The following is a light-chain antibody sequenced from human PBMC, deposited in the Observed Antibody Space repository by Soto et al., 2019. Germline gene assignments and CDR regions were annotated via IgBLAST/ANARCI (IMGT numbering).Light chain of an antibody. CDR1: QSVSSY. Sequence: EIVLTQSPATLSLSPGERATLSCRASQSVSSYFAWYQQKPGQAPRLLIYDASNRATGIPPRFSGSGSGTDFKLTISSLEPEYFAVYYCQQRSSWPLTFGQGTKVEIK. CDR2: DAS. J-gene: IGKJ1*01. V-gene: IGKV3-11*01. CDR3: QQRSSWPLT.